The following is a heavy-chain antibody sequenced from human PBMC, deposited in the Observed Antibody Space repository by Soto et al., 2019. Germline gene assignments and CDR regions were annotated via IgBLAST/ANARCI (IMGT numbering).Heavy chain of an antibody. V-gene: IGHV4-4*07. Sequence: PSETLSLTCTVSGDSISSSYWNWVRQTADKRLEWIGRIHSTGGSHYNPSLRSRLTMSIDTSKKQFYLELTSVTAADTAVYYCVRGVAAVGTVWFDPWGHGTLVTVSS. J-gene: IGHJ5*02. CDR3: VRGVAAVGTVWFDP. CDR2: IHSTGGS. D-gene: IGHD6-13*01. CDR1: GDSISSSY.